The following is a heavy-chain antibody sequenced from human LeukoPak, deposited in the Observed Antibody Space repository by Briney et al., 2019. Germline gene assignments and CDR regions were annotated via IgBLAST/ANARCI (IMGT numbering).Heavy chain of an antibody. J-gene: IGHJ4*02. CDR3: ARGYGSSRGWY. CDR1: GFTFSSYW. V-gene: IGHV3-74*01. Sequence: GGSLRLSCAASGFTFSSYWMHWVRQAPGKGLVWVSRINSDGSSTSYADSVKGRFTISRDNAKNTLYLQMNSLRAEDTAVYYCARGYGSSRGWYWGQGTLVAVSS. D-gene: IGHD6-6*01. CDR2: INSDGSST.